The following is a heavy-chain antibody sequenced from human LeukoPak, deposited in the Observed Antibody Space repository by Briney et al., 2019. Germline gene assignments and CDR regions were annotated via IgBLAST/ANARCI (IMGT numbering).Heavy chain of an antibody. Sequence: GGSLRLSCAASGFTFSSYAMSWVRQAPGKGLEWVSAISGSGGSTYYADSVKGRFTISRDNSKNTLYLQMNSLRAEDTAVYYCAGDPYSSGWYFDYWGQGTLVTVSS. V-gene: IGHV3-23*01. CDR2: ISGSGGST. CDR1: GFTFSSYA. CDR3: AGDPYSSGWYFDY. J-gene: IGHJ4*02. D-gene: IGHD6-19*01.